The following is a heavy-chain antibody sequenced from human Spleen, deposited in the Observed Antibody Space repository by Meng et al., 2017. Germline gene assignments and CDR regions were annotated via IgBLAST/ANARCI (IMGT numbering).Heavy chain of an antibody. J-gene: IGHJ5*02. V-gene: IGHV4-34*01. CDR1: GASLSTYY. Sequence: QVQLLQWGSGLLKPSAPLSLPCAVPGASLSTYYWGWIRQSPGKGLQWIGETNHRGSTKYNPSLKSRVTISVDTSKNQFSLKLTSVTAADSAVYYCACSGSSCYSLLVSPPWGQGTLVTVSS. CDR2: TNHRGST. CDR3: ACSGSSCYSLLVSPP. D-gene: IGHD2-15*01.